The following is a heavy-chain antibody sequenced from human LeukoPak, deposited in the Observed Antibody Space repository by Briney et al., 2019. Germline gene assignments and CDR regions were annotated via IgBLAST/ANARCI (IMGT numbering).Heavy chain of an antibody. V-gene: IGHV4-59*01. CDR1: GGSISSYY. CDR2: IYYSGST. D-gene: IGHD2-2*01. Sequence: SETLSLTCTVSGGSISSYYWSWIRQPPGKGLEWIGYIYYSGSTNYNPSLKSRFTISVDTSKNQFSLKLSSVTAADTAVYYCARARYQRSSVDPWGQGTLVTVSS. J-gene: IGHJ5*02. CDR3: ARARYQRSSVDP.